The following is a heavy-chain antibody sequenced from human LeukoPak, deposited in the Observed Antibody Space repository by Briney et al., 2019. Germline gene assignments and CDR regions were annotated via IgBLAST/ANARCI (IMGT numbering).Heavy chain of an antibody. J-gene: IGHJ3*02. V-gene: IGHV4-31*02. CDR3: ARKVGGAFDI. Sequence: TLRLSCTVSGFTFSSDGMYWSRNAPHKGQGLEWIRYIYYSGRTYYDPSLKSRLTISVDTSKNQFSLKLSSVTAADTAVYYCARKVGGAFDIGGQGTMVTVSS. CDR2: IYYSGRT. CDR1: GFTFSSDGMY.